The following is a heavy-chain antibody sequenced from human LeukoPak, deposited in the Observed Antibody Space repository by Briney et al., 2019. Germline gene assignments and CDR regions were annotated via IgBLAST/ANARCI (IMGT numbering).Heavy chain of an antibody. CDR2: IYYSGST. Sequence: SETLSLTCTVDGGSISSYYWSWIRQPPGKGLEWLGYIYYSGSTNYNPSLKRRVTISVDTSKNQFSLKLSSVTAADTAVYYCARLGIGDAFDIWGQGTMVTVSS. CDR1: GGSISSYY. D-gene: IGHD2-21*01. V-gene: IGHV4-59*08. J-gene: IGHJ3*02. CDR3: ARLGIGDAFDI.